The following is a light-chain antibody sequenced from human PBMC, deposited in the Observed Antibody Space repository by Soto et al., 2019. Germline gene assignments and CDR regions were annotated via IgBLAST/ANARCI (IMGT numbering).Light chain of an antibody. CDR3: QQSYRTPYT. Sequence: DIQMTQSPSSLSASVGDRVTITCRASQSISSYLNWYQRKPGKAPELLIYAASVLQSGVPSRFSGSGSGTYFTLTISSLQPEDSATYYCQQSYRTPYTFGQGAKLEIK. J-gene: IGKJ2*01. CDR1: QSISSY. CDR2: AAS. V-gene: IGKV1-39*01.